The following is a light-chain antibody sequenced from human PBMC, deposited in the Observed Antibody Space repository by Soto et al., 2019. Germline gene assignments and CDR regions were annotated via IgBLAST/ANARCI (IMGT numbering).Light chain of an antibody. CDR3: HQYTDWPPYT. CDR1: QSIGSN. Sequence: EVLMTQSQGTLSVSPGERVTVSCRASQSIGSNLAWYQQKPGQAPRLLIYGASTRVIGVADRFSGGRSGTEFTLTISSLQSEDIAVYFCHQYTDWPPYTFGEGTKLEIK. CDR2: GAS. J-gene: IGKJ2*01. V-gene: IGKV3-15*01.